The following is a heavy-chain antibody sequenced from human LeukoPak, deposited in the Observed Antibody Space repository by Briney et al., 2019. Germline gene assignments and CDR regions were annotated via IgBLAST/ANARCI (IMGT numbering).Heavy chain of an antibody. Sequence: GRSLRLSCAASGFTFDDYAMHWVRQAPGKGLEWVSGISWNSGSIGYADSVKGRFTISRDNAKNSLYLQMNSLRAEDTALYYCAKDEGVQQWLVPDYWGQGTLVTVSS. CDR1: GFTFDDYA. D-gene: IGHD6-19*01. J-gene: IGHJ4*02. CDR2: ISWNSGSI. V-gene: IGHV3-9*01. CDR3: AKDEGVQQWLVPDY.